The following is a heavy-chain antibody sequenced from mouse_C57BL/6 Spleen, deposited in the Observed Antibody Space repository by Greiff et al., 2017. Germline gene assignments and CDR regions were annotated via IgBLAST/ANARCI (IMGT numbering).Heavy chain of an antibody. CDR1: GYTFTSYW. CDR2: IDPNCGGT. J-gene: IGHJ3*01. D-gene: IGHD1-1*01. Sequence: QVQLQQPGAELVKPGASVKLSCKASGYTFTSYWMHWVKQRPGLGLEWIGRIDPNCGGTKYNEKFKSKATLTVDKPSSTAYMQLSSLTSEDSAVYYSARFDYYGSYWGQGTLVTVSA. V-gene: IGHV1-72*01. CDR3: ARFDYYGSY.